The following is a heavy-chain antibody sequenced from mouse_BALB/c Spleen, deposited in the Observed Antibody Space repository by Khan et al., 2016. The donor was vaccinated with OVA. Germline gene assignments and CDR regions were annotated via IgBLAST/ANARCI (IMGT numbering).Heavy chain of an antibody. V-gene: IGHV14-3*02. Sequence: VQLKQSGAELVKPGASVKLSCTASGFNIKDTYMHWVKQRPEQGLEWIGRIDPLNGNTKYESKFQDKATMTADTSSNTAYLQLSSLTSEDTAVYYCASPNWFAYWGQGTLVTVSA. J-gene: IGHJ3*01. CDR3: ASPNWFAY. CDR1: GFNIKDTY. CDR2: IDPLNGNT.